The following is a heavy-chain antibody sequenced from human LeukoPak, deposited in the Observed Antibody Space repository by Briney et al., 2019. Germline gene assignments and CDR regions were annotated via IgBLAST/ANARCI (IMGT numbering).Heavy chain of an antibody. CDR2: IWYDGSNK. CDR1: GFTFSSYA. Sequence: GGSLRLSCAASGFTFSSYAMHWVRQAPGKGLEWVAVIWYDGSNKYYADSVKGRFTISRDNSKNTLYLQMNSLRAEDTAVYYCARDNTAGYYYGSAFDYWGQGTLVTVSS. J-gene: IGHJ4*02. D-gene: IGHD3-10*01. V-gene: IGHV3-33*08. CDR3: ARDNTAGYYYGSAFDY.